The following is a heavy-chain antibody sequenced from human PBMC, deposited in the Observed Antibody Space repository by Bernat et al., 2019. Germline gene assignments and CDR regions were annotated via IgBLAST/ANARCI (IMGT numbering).Heavy chain of an antibody. CDR3: ARDWEYCSSTSCYGPYGMDV. Sequence: QVQLVESGGGVVQPGRSLRLSCAASGFTFNSYGMHWVRQAPGKGLEWVAVIWYDGSNKYYADSVKGRFTISRDNSKNTLYLQMNSLRAEDTAVYYCARDWEYCSSTSCYGPYGMDVWGQGTTVTVSS. D-gene: IGHD2-2*01. CDR2: IWYDGSNK. J-gene: IGHJ6*02. CDR1: GFTFNSYG. V-gene: IGHV3-33*01.